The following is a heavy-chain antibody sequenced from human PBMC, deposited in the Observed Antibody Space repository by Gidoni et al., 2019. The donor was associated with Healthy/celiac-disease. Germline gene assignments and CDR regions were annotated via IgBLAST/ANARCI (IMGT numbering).Heavy chain of an antibody. CDR3: ARGVYSSGGGVAGWFDP. CDR2: TYYRSKWYN. CDR1: GDSVSSNSAA. D-gene: IGHD6-19*01. V-gene: IGHV6-1*01. Sequence: QVQLQQSGPGLVKPSQTLSLTCAISGDSVSSNSAAWNWIRQSPSRGLEWLGRTYYRSKWYNDYAVSVKSRITINPDTSKNQFSLQLNSVTPEDTAVYYCARGVYSSGGGVAGWFDPWGQGTLVTVSS. J-gene: IGHJ5*02.